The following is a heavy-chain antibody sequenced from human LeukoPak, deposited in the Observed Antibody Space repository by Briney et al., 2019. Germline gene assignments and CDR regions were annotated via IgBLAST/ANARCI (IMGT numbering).Heavy chain of an antibody. Sequence: GGSLRLSCAASGFTFSDYYMTWIRQAPGKGLEWVSYISGSGSTIYYADSLKSRFTISRDNAKNSLYPQMNSLRAEDTAVYYCARDPDYGGNSEFDYWGQGTLVTVSA. CDR3: ARDPDYGGNSEFDY. CDR2: ISGSGSTI. D-gene: IGHD4-23*01. J-gene: IGHJ4*02. V-gene: IGHV3-11*04. CDR1: GFTFSDYY.